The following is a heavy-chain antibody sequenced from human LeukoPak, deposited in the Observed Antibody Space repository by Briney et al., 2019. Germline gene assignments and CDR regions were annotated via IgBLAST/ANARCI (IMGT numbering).Heavy chain of an antibody. CDR1: GFTFRNYA. D-gene: IGHD6-6*01. Sequence: PGGSLRLSCAASGFTFRNYALSWVRQAPGKGLEWVAAISANGGDTYYADSVKGLFTISRDNAKNTLYLLIHSLTAEETAVYYCARDSTSSSFEYFQNWGQGTLVTVSS. V-gene: IGHV3-23*01. CDR3: ARDSTSSSFEYFQN. CDR2: ISANGGDT. J-gene: IGHJ1*01.